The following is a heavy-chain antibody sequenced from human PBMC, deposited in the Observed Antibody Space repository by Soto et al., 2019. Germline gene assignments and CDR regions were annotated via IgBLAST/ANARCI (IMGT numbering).Heavy chain of an antibody. D-gene: IGHD2-21*01. CDR1: GGTFSSYA. CDR2: IIPIFGTA. V-gene: IGHV1-69*01. CDR3: ARDALYSAPGSASGMYV. Sequence: QVQLVQSGAEVKKPGSSVKVSCKASGGTFSSYAISWVRQAPGQGLEWMGGIIPIFGTANYAQKFQGRVTITADESTSTAYMELSSLRSEDTAVYYCARDALYSAPGSASGMYVWGQGTTVTVSS. J-gene: IGHJ6*02.